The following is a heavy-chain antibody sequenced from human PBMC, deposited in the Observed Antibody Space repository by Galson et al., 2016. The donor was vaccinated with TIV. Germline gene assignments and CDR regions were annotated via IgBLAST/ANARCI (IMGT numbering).Heavy chain of an antibody. V-gene: IGHV3-21*01. J-gene: IGHJ6*02. D-gene: IGHD2-8*02. CDR3: ARIIGYWVGYYTMDV. Sequence: SLRLSCAASGFTFSGHSMHWVRQAPGKGLEWVSSISNSGDYIYYSDSMKGRFTISRDNAKKSLYLQMHSLRAEETAVYYCARIIGYWVGYYTMDVWGQGTTGTVSS. CDR2: ISNSGDYI. CDR1: GFTFSGHS.